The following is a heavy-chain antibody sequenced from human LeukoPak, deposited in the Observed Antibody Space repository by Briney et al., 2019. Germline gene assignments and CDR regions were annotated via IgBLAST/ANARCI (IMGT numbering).Heavy chain of an antibody. CDR1: GGSISSYY. D-gene: IGHD1-1*01. CDR3: ARVQLEPYDAFDI. Sequence: PSEALSLTCTVSGGSISSYYWGWIRQPAGKGLEWIGRIYTSGSTNYNPSLKSRVTMSVDTSKNQFSLKLSSVTAADTAVYYCARVQLEPYDAFDIWGQGTMVTVSS. J-gene: IGHJ3*02. V-gene: IGHV4-4*07. CDR2: IYTSGST.